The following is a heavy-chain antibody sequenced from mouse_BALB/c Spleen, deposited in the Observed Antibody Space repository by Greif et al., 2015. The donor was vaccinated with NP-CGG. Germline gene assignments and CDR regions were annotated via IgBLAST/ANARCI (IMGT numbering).Heavy chain of an antibody. CDR1: GFSLTSYG. D-gene: IGHD1-1*01. CDR2: VWSGGST. J-gene: IGHJ4*01. Sequence: VKVEESGPGLVQPSQSLSITCTVSGFSLTSYGVHWVRQSPGKGLEWLGVVWSGGSTDYNAAFISRLSISKDNSKSXVFFKMNSLQANDTAIYYCARNYYGSSYYAMDYWGQGTSVTVSS. CDR3: ARNYYGSSYYAMDY. V-gene: IGHV2-2*02.